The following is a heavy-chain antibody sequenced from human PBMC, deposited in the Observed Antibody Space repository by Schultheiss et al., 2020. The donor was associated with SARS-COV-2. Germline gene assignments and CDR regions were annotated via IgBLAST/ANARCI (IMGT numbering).Heavy chain of an antibody. CDR2: ISGSGGTT. V-gene: IGHV3-23*01. D-gene: IGHD2-8*01. CDR3: ARDGIWFMLDY. CDR1: GFTFSSYA. Sequence: GGSLRLSCAASGFTFSSYAMSWVRQAPGKGLEWVSAISGSGGTTYYADSVKGRFTISRDNSKNTLYLQMNSLRAEDTAVYYCARDGIWFMLDYWGQGTLVTVSS. J-gene: IGHJ4*02.